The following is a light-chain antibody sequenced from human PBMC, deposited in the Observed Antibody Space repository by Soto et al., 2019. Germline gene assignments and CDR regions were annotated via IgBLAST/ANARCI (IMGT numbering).Light chain of an antibody. CDR3: QQYNSFPWT. CDR1: QSISSY. J-gene: IGKJ1*01. V-gene: IGKV1-39*01. Sequence: DIQMTQSPSSLSASVGDIVTITCRASQSISSYLNWYQQKPGKAPNLLIYAASSLHSGVPSRFSGSGSGTEFTLTISSLQPDDLATYYCQQYNSFPWTFGQGTKVDIK. CDR2: AAS.